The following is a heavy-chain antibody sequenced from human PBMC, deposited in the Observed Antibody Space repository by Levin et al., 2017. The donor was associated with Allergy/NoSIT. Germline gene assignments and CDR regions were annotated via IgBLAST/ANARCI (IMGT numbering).Heavy chain of an antibody. CDR3: ARAPDPYCSGGSCYADSADY. V-gene: IGHV3-21*01. J-gene: IGHJ4*02. CDR1: GFTFSSYS. CDR2: ISSSSSYI. Sequence: LSLTCAASGFTFSSYSMNWVRQAPGKGLEWVSSISSSSSYIYYADSVKGRFTISRDNAKNSLYLQMNSLRAEDTAVYYCARAPDPYCSGGSCYADSADYWGQGTLVTVSS. D-gene: IGHD2-15*01.